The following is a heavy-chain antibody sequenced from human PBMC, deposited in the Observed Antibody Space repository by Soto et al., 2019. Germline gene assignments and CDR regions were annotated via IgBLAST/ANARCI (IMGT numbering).Heavy chain of an antibody. D-gene: IGHD3-16*02. CDR1: GFTFCGYG. CDR3: ARDNDGNSRYSRFDY. J-gene: IGHJ4*02. CDR2: IWYDGSKE. V-gene: IGHV3-33*01. Sequence: GGSLRLSCAASGFTFCGYGFHWVRQAPGKGLEWVAVIWYDGSKEYYADSVKGRFTVSRDSSKNTVYLQMNSLRAEDTSFYYCARDNDGNSRYSRFDYWGQGTLVTVSS.